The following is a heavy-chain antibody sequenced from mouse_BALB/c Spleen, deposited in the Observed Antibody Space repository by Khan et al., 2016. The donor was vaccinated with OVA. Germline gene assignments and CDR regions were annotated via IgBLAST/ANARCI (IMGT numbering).Heavy chain of an antibody. CDR3: ATLYGSPFTY. V-gene: IGHV14-3*02. J-gene: IGHJ3*01. D-gene: IGHD2-10*02. CDR1: GFNIKDTY. CDR2: IDPANGDT. Sequence: EVQLQQSGTELIKPGASVKLSCTASGFNIKDTYIHWVKERPEQGPEWIGWIDPANGDTKYDPKFQGKATITADKSSNTAYLQLSSLTSEDTAVYYCATLYGSPFTYWGQGTLVTVSA.